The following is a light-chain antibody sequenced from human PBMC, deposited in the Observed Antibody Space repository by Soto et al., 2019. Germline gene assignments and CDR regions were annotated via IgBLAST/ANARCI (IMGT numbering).Light chain of an antibody. CDR2: GVT. CDR1: SSDVGTYEY. CDR3: SSYTSTNTLEV. J-gene: IGLJ1*01. V-gene: IGLV2-14*01. Sequence: QSFLTQPASVSGSPGRSVTISCTGTSSDVGTYEYVSWYQQHPGKAPKLMIYGVTNRPSGVSNRFSGSKSGYTASLTISGLQAEDEADYYCSSYTSTNTLEVFGTGTKVTVL.